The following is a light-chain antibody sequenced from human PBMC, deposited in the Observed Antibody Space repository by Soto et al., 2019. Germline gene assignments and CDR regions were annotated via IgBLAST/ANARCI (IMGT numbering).Light chain of an antibody. V-gene: IGLV2-14*01. Sequence: QSALTQPASVSGSPGQSITISCTGTSCDVGRFNYVYWYQQHPGKAPKLIIYDVTNRPSGISYHFSGSKSGNTASLTISGLHAEDEADYYCTSYASSSTLDVFGTGTKLTVL. CDR2: DVT. CDR1: SCDVGRFNY. J-gene: IGLJ1*01. CDR3: TSYASSSTLDV.